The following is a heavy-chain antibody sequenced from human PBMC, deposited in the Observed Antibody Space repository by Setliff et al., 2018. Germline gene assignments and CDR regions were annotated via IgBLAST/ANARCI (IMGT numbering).Heavy chain of an antibody. Sequence: SVKVSCKASGGTFSSYAISWVRQAPGQGLEWMGGIIPIFGTANYAQKFQGRITITADESTSTAYMELSSLGSEDTAVYYCAGGQPLVRKYYYYMDAWGKGTTVTGSS. D-gene: IGHD6-13*01. CDR3: AGGQPLVRKYYYYMDA. CDR1: GGTFSSYA. V-gene: IGHV1-69*13. J-gene: IGHJ6*03. CDR2: IIPIFGTA.